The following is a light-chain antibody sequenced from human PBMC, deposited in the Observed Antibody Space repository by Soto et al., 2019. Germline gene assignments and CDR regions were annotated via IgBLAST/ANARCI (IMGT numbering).Light chain of an antibody. CDR2: ENT. Sequence: HSALTQPASVSGSPGQSITISCTGTSSDVGSYNVVSWYQHHPGKAPKLMIYENTKRPSGSSDRFSGSKSGNTASLTISGLQTEDEADYYCCSYAGSNTLKFGGGTKLTVL. CDR3: CSYAGSNTLK. CDR1: SSDVGSYNV. V-gene: IGLV2-23*01. J-gene: IGLJ2*01.